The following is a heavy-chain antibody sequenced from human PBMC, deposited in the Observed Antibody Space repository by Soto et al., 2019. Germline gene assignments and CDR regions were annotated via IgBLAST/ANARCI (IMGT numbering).Heavy chain of an antibody. J-gene: IGHJ6*03. V-gene: IGHV4-34*01. CDR1: GGSFSGYY. D-gene: IGHD3-16*01. CDR3: ARSPRGSHYYYYMDV. CDR2: TNHSGST. Sequence: PSETLSLTCAVYGGSFSGYYWSWIRQPPGKGLEWIGETNHSGSTNYNPSLKSRVTISVDTSKIQFSLKLSSVTAADTAVYYCARSPRGSHYYYYMDVWGKGTTVTVSS.